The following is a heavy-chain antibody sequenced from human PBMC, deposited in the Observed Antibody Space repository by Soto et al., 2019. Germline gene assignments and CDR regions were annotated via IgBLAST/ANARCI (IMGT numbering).Heavy chain of an antibody. V-gene: IGHV4-31*03. CDR3: ARDLMGATSWFDP. CDR1: GGSISSGGYY. CDR2: IYYSGST. Sequence: QVQLQESGPGLVKPSQTLSLTCTVSGGSISSGGYYWSWIRQHPGKGLEWIGYIYYSGSTYYNPALMRRVAISVHPSKTQVSMKLSSVTAGDTDVYYCARDLMGATSWFDPWGQGTLVTVSS. J-gene: IGHJ5*02. D-gene: IGHD1-26*01.